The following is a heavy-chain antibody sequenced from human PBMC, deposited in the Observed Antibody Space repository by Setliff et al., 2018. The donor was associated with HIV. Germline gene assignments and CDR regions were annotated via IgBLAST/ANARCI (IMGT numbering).Heavy chain of an antibody. CDR1: GYTFTGYY. J-gene: IGHJ4*02. CDR2: INPNSGGT. D-gene: IGHD3-10*01. V-gene: IGHV1-2*06. CDR3: AREEDTKGRITMVRGVINY. Sequence: ASVKVSCKASGYTFTGYYMHWVRQAPGQGLEWMGRINPNSGGTNYAQKFQGRVTMTRDTSISTAYMELSRLRSDDTAVYYCAREEDTKGRITMVRGVINYWGREPWSPLL.